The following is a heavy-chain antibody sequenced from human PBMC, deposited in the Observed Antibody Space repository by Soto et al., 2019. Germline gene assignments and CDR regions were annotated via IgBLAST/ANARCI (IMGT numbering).Heavy chain of an antibody. CDR2: ISGSGGST. CDR1: EFTSSSYA. V-gene: IGHV3-23*01. D-gene: IGHD6-13*01. Sequence: RDPWRAAEFTSSSYAISRISKAQGKGLEWVSAISGSGGSTYYADSVKGRFTISRDNSKNTLYLQMNSLRAEDTAVYYCAKGPGPYSSSAFQHWGQGTLVTVPS. J-gene: IGHJ1*01. CDR3: AKGPGPYSSSAFQH.